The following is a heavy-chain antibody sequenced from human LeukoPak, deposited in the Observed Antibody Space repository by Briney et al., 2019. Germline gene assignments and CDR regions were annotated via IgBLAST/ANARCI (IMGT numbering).Heavy chain of an antibody. V-gene: IGHV4-34*01. J-gene: IGHJ3*02. D-gene: IGHD7-27*01. CDR1: GGSLSSYY. Sequence: AETLSLTCAVSGGSLSSYYWSWIRQPPGKGLEWIGEINHNGNTYYNPSLKSRVTISVDTSKNQFSLKLSSVTAADTAVYYCARPSLTGDAFDIWGQGTMVTVSS. CDR3: ARPSLTGDAFDI. CDR2: INHNGNT.